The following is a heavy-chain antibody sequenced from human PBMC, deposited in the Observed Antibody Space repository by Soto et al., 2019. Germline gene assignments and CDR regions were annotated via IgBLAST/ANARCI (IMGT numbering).Heavy chain of an antibody. J-gene: IGHJ6*02. D-gene: IGHD4-17*01. Sequence: SETLSLTCTVSGGSISSGDYYWSWIRQPPGKGLEWIGYIYYSGSTYYNPSLKSRVTISVDASKNQFSLKLSSVTAADTAVYYCARGDYGEAPYYYYYGMDVWGQGTTVTSP. V-gene: IGHV4-30-4*01. CDR3: ARGDYGEAPYYYYYGMDV. CDR1: GGSISSGDYY. CDR2: IYYSGST.